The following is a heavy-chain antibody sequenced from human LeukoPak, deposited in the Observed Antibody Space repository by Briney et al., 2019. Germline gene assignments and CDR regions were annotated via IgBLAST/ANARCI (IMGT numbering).Heavy chain of an antibody. V-gene: IGHV3-30*04. Sequence: QPGGSLRLSCAASGFIFSSYAVHWVRQAPCKGLEWVAVISYDRSNKYYADSVKGRFTISRDNSKNTLYLQMNSLRAEDTAVYYCARDHTGSYDSGSSWYFDYWGQGTLVTVSS. CDR1: GFIFSSYA. CDR2: ISYDRSNK. J-gene: IGHJ4*02. D-gene: IGHD3-10*01. CDR3: ARDHTGSYDSGSSWYFDY.